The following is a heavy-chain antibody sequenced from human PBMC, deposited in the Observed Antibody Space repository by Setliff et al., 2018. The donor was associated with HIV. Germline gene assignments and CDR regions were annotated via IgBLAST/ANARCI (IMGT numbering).Heavy chain of an antibody. V-gene: IGHV4-39*07. CDR2: IYYSGSA. J-gene: IGHJ6*04. CDR3: ARGPPPSGMDV. Sequence: LTCTVSGGSISSSSYYWGWIRQPPGKGLEWIGSIYYSGSAYYNPSLKSRITISVDTSKNQFSLKLSSVTAADTAVYYCARGPPPSGMDVWGKGTSVTVSS. CDR1: GGSISSSSYY.